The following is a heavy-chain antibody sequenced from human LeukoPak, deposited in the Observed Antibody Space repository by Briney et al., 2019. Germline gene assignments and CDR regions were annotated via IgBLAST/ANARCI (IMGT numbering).Heavy chain of an antibody. CDR2: TNTDGRTT. V-gene: IGHV3-74*01. CDR3: ARIEDRAAAFDS. CDR1: GFTFSNYG. Sequence: PGGSLRLSCAASGFTFSNYGMHWVRKVPGEGLVWVSRTNTDGRTTTYADSVKGRFTISRDNAKNMLYLQMNSLRVDDTAVYFCARIEDRAAAFDSWGQGTLVTVSS. D-gene: IGHD2-15*01. J-gene: IGHJ4*02.